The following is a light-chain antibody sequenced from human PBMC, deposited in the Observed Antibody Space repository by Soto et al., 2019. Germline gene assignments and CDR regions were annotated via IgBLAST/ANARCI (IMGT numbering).Light chain of an antibody. CDR1: QTISSW. CDR3: QQYDNLPLT. V-gene: IGKV1-5*03. Sequence: DIQMTQSPSTLSGSVGDRVTITCRASQTISSWLAWYQQKPGKAPKLLIYKASTLKSGVPSRFSGSGSGTDFTFTISGLQPEDVATYYCQQYDNLPLTFGGGTKVEI. J-gene: IGKJ4*01. CDR2: KAS.